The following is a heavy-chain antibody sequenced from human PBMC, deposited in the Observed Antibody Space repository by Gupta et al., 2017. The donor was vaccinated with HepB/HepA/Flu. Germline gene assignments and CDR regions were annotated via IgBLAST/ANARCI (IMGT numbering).Heavy chain of an antibody. Sequence: QAQLQESGPGLVKPSATLSLTCTVSGVSMSSSPAFWAWFRQPPGKGLEWIGSVFYSGRTHYHQALKRRVTISVDSSKNKFSLSLRSMXAXDRALYXCASHQAGWDFDLWGRATQGTVST. CDR1: GVSMSSSPAF. CDR2: VFYSGRT. CDR3: ASHQAGWDFDL. V-gene: IGHV4-39*01. D-gene: IGHD6-19*01. J-gene: IGHJ2*01.